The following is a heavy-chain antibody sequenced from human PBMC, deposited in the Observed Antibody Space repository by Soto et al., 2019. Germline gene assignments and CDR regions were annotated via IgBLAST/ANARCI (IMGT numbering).Heavy chain of an antibody. Sequence: QVQLVQSGAEVKKPGSSVKVSCKASGGTFSSYTISWVRQAPGQGLEWMGRIIPILGIANYAQKFQGRVTIXXDXSXXTADMELSRLRPEDTAVYYCARAPYYHGSGTGFDYWGQGTLVTVSS. CDR2: IIPILGIA. V-gene: IGHV1-69*02. CDR1: GGTFSSYT. D-gene: IGHD3-10*01. CDR3: ARAPYYHGSGTGFDY. J-gene: IGHJ4*02.